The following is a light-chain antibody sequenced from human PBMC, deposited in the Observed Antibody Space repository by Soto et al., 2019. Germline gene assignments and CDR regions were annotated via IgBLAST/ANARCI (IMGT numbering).Light chain of an antibody. CDR2: RSY. CDR3: ASWDDSLRGYV. V-gene: IGLV1-47*01. Sequence: QYVLTQPPSASGTPGQRVTISCAGSRSNIGGNYVYWYQQLPGTAPKLLVCRSYQRPSGVPDRFSGSKSGTSASLSISGLRSEDEADYYCASWDDSLRGYVFGTGTKVTVL. CDR1: RSNIGGNY. J-gene: IGLJ1*01.